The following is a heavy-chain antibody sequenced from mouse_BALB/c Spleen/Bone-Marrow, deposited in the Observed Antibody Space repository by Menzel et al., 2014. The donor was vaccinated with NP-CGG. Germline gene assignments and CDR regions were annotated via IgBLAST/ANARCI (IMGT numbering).Heavy chain of an antibody. CDR1: GFTFSSFG. D-gene: IGHD2-4*01. Sequence: EVHLVESGGGLVQPGGSRKLSCAASGFTFSSFGMHWVRQAPEKGLEWVAYISSGSSTIYYADTVKGRFTISRDDPKNTLFLQMTSLRSEDTAMYYCTRKGALITHYYAMDYWGQGTSVIVSS. V-gene: IGHV5-17*02. CDR3: TRKGALITHYYAMDY. J-gene: IGHJ4*01. CDR2: ISSGSSTI.